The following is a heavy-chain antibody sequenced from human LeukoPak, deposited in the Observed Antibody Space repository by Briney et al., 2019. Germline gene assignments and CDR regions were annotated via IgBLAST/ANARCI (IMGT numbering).Heavy chain of an antibody. CDR2: INHSGST. V-gene: IGHV4-34*01. CDR3: ASGGYYYDSSGYSFDY. Sequence: PSETLSLTCAVYGGSFSGYYWSWIRQPPGKGLEWIGEINHSGSTNYNPSLKSRVTISVDTSKNQFSLKLSSVTAADTAVYYCASGGYYYDSSGYSFDYWGQGTLVTVSS. D-gene: IGHD3-22*01. CDR1: GGSFSGYY. J-gene: IGHJ4*02.